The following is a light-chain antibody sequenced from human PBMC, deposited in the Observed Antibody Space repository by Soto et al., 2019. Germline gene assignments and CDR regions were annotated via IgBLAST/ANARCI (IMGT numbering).Light chain of an antibody. CDR3: QHYDNYSTST. V-gene: IGKV3-20*01. Sequence: IVLTQSPGTLSLSPGERATLSCRASQSLISYYLAWYQQKPGQPPRLLIYGASRRATGIPDSFSGSGARIAFSQTINTLEPEDSALYYYQHYDNYSTSTFGQGTKV. CDR2: GAS. J-gene: IGKJ1*01. CDR1: QSLISYY.